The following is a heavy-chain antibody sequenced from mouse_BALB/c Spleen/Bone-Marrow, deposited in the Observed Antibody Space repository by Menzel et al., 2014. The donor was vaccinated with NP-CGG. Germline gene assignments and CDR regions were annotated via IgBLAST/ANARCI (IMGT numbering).Heavy chain of an antibody. CDR2: INPSSGYT. Sequence: QVHVKQSGAELARPGASVKMSCKASGYTFTSYTMHWVKQRPGQGLEWIGYINPSSGYTNYNQKFKDKATLTADKSSSTAYMQLSSLTSEDSAVYYCAAGYYGNSGWLAYWGQGTLVTVSA. J-gene: IGHJ3*01. V-gene: IGHV1-4*01. D-gene: IGHD2-1*01. CDR1: GYTFTSYT. CDR3: AAGYYGNSGWLAY.